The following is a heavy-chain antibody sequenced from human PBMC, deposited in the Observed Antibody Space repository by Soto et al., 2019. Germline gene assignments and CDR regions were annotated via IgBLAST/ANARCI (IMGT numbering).Heavy chain of an antibody. D-gene: IGHD3-22*01. CDR1: GFTVSSNY. CDR3: ARVHYYDSSGYYFSYFDY. J-gene: IGHJ4*02. V-gene: IGHV3-53*02. CDR2: IYSGGST. Sequence: EVQLVETGGGLIQPGGSLRLSCAASGFTVSSNYRSWVRQAPGKGLEWVSVIYSGGSTYYADSVKGRFTISRDNSKNTLYLQMNSLRAEDTAVYYCARVHYYDSSGYYFSYFDYWGQGTLVTVSS.